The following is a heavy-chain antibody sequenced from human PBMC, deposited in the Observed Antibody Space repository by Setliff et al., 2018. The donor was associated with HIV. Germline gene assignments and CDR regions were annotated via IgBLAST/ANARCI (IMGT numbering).Heavy chain of an antibody. CDR2: IYDSGAT. CDR1: GGSISGFY. V-gene: IGHV4-59*08. CDR3: ARQPYDPRSFGWFDP. J-gene: IGHJ5*02. Sequence: PSETLSLTCTVSGGSISGFYWSWIRQSPGNGLEWIGWIYDSGATKYNPSLKGRATISLETSKMQFSLKLNSVSAADTAVYYCARQPYDPRSFGWFDPWGQGTLVTVSS. D-gene: IGHD3-10*01.